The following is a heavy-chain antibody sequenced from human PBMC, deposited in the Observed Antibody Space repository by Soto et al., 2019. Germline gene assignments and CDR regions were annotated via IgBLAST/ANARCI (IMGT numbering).Heavy chain of an antibody. J-gene: IGHJ4*02. D-gene: IGHD3-22*01. CDR1: GFTFSSYG. CDR3: AKGADSSGYYVFDY. V-gene: IGHV3-30*18. Sequence: GGSLRLSCAASGFTFSSYGMHWVRQAPGKGLEWVAVISYDGSNKYYADSVKGRFTISRDNSKNTLYLQMNSLRAEDTAVYYCAKGADSSGYYVFDYWGQGILVTVSS. CDR2: ISYDGSNK.